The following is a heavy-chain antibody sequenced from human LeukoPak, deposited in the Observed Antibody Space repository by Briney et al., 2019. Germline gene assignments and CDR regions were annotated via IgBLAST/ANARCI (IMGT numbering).Heavy chain of an antibody. V-gene: IGHV1-2*02. CDR3: ARVDWSSGSFDY. CDR1: GYTFTGYY. D-gene: IGHD3-10*01. J-gene: IGHJ4*02. Sequence: GASVKVSCKASGYTFTGYYLHWVRQAPGQGLEWLGWINPNSGGTNYAQNIQDRVTMTRDTSITTAYMELRRLSPGDRAVYYCARVDWSSGSFDYWGQGTLVTVSS. CDR2: INPNSGGT.